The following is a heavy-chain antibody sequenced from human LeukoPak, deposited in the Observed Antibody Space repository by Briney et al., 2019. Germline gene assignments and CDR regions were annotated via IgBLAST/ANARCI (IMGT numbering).Heavy chain of an antibody. CDR3: TRGSMVRGVIIPFDP. CDR1: GFTFGDYA. Sequence: GGSLRLSCTASGFTFGDYAMSWVRQAPGKGLEWVGFIRSKAYGGTTEYAASVKGRLTISRDDSKSIAYLQMNSLKTEDTAVYYCTRGSMVRGVIIPFDPWGQGTLVTVSS. CDR2: IRSKAYGGTT. D-gene: IGHD3-10*01. V-gene: IGHV3-49*04. J-gene: IGHJ5*02.